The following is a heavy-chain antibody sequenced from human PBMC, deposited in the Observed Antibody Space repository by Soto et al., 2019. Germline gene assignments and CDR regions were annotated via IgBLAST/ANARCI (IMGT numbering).Heavy chain of an antibody. D-gene: IGHD4-4*01. CDR1: GGSISSGGYS. Sequence: SETLSLTCAVSGGSISSGGYSWSWIRQPPGKGLEWIGYIYHSGSTYHNPSLKSRVTISVDRSKNQFSLKLSSVTAADTAVYYCARKTTVRTHYFDYWGQGTLVTVSS. CDR3: ARKTTVRTHYFDY. V-gene: IGHV4-30-2*01. J-gene: IGHJ4*02. CDR2: IYHSGST.